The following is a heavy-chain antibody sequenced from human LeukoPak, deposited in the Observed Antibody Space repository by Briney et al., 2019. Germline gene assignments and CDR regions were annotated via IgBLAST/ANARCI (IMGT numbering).Heavy chain of an antibody. Sequence: SETLSLTCTVSGGSISSSSYYWGWIRQPPGKGLEWIGGMYYSGSTYYNPSLKSRVTMSVDTSRDQFSLKLSSVTAADTAVYYCASQTWIHLWLLAYWGQGTLVTVSS. D-gene: IGHD5-18*01. CDR2: MYYSGST. CDR1: GGSISSSSYY. J-gene: IGHJ4*02. CDR3: ASQTWIHLWLLAY. V-gene: IGHV4-39*01.